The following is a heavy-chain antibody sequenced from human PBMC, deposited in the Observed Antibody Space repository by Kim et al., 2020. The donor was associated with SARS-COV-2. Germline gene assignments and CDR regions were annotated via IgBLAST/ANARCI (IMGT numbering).Heavy chain of an antibody. J-gene: IGHJ4*02. CDR2: ISPAGDRQ. V-gene: IGHV3-30-3*01. D-gene: IGHD1-1*01. Sequence: GGSLRLSCVASGFTFRTSAFHWVRQTPGKGLAWFVVISPAGDRQFHADSVRGRFTISRDVVKNTVYLQMNSLRPDDTAVYYCVKDGGRAWTDFDYWGQGTLVTVSP. CDR1: GFTFRTSA. CDR3: VKDGGRAWTDFDY.